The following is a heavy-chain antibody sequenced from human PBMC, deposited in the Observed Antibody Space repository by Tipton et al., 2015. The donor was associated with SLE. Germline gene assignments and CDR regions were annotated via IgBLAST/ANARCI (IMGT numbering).Heavy chain of an antibody. D-gene: IGHD1-26*01. CDR3: AKGISQWELDY. V-gene: IGHV3-30*02. Sequence: SLRLSCAASGFTFSSYGMHWVRQAPGKGLEWVAFIQYDGSNKYYADSVKGRFTISRDNSKNTLYLQMNSLRAEDTAVYYCAKGISQWELDYWGQGTLVTVSS. CDR2: IQYDGSNK. CDR1: GFTFSSYG. J-gene: IGHJ4*02.